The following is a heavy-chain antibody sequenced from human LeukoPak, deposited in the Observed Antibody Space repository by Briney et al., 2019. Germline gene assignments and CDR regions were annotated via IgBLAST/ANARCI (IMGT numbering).Heavy chain of an antibody. CDR1: GFTFSSYA. CDR3: AKDLDKAVAGTFFY. CDR2: ISGGGGST. D-gene: IGHD6-19*01. J-gene: IGHJ4*02. V-gene: IGHV3-23*01. Sequence: GGSLRLSCAASGFTFSSYAMSWVRQAPGKGLEWVSAISGGGGSTYYADSVKGRFTISRDNSKNTLYLQMNSLRAEDTAVYYCAKDLDKAVAGTFFYWGQGTLVTVSS.